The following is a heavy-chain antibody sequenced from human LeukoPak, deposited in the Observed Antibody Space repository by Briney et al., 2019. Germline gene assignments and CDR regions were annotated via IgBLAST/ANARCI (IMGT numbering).Heavy chain of an antibody. CDR1: GFTFKNAW. CDR2: ISYDGSNK. Sequence: GGSLRLSCEASGFTFKNAWMIWVRQAPGKGPEWVAVISYDGSNKYYADSVKGRFTISRDNSKNTLYLQMNRLRAEDTAIYYCASHAAYTSDWRARTFDYWGQGTLVTVSS. CDR3: ASHAAYTSDWRARTFDY. V-gene: IGHV3-30*03. J-gene: IGHJ4*02. D-gene: IGHD6-19*01.